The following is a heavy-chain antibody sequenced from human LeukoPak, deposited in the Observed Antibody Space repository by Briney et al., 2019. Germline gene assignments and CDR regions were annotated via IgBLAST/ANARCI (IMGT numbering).Heavy chain of an antibody. CDR2: INPNSGGT. CDR3: ARTRYGTMVRGPLDY. CDR1: GYTFTGYY. D-gene: IGHD3-10*01. Sequence: ASVKVSCKASGYTFTGYYMHWVRQAPGQGLEWMGWINPNSGGTNYAQKFQGRVTMTRDTSISTAYMELSRLRSDDTAVYYCARTRYGTMVRGPLDYWGQGTLVTVSS. J-gene: IGHJ4*02. V-gene: IGHV1-2*02.